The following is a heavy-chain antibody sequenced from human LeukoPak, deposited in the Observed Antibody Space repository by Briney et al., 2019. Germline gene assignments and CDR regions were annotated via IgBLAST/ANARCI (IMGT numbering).Heavy chain of an antibody. CDR2: IKEDGSET. D-gene: IGHD3-10*01. J-gene: IGHJ4*01. CDR3: ATYGSGSGTFFDS. CDR1: GFTFKKYW. V-gene: IGHV3-7*01. Sequence: PGGSLRLSCAASGFTFKKYWMNWVRQVPGKGLECLANIKEDGSETYYADSVKGRFTISRDNPKNLLFLQINSLRVEDTAVYYCATYGSGSGTFFDSWGQGTLVTVSS.